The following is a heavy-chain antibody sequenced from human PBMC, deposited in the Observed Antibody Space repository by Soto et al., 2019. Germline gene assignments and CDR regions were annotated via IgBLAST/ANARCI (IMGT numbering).Heavy chain of an antibody. CDR3: ARDPWAADY. Sequence: EVQLVESGGGLVQPGGSLRLSCAASGFTVSTKYMSWVRQAPGKGPEWVSVIYSGGSTLYADSVRGRFTISRDNSKNTVNLQMNSLRAEDTAVYYCARDPWAADYWGQGTLVTVSS. CDR1: GFTVSTKY. CDR2: IYSGGST. J-gene: IGHJ4*02. V-gene: IGHV3-66*01. D-gene: IGHD3-16*01.